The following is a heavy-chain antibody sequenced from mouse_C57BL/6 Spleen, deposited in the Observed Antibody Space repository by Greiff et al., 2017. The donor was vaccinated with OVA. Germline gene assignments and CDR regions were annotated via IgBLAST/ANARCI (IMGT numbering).Heavy chain of an antibody. CDR3: AKESRSITTVVANYAMDY. J-gene: IGHJ4*01. CDR2: IYPGDGDT. CDR1: GYAFSSSW. V-gene: IGHV1-82*01. Sequence: VQLQQSGPELVKPGASAKISCKASGYAFSSSWMNWVKQRPGKGLEWIGRIYPGDGDTNYNGKFKGKATLTADKSSSTAYMQLSSLTSEDSAVYFCAKESRSITTVVANYAMDYWGQGTSVTVSS. D-gene: IGHD1-1*01.